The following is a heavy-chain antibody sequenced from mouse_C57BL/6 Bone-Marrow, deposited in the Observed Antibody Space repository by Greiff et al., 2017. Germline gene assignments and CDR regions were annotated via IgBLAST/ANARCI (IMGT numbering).Heavy chain of an antibody. CDR2: IYPGSGNP. CDR1: GYSFTDYY. J-gene: IGHJ4*01. CDR3: AREGERGAMDY. Sequence: VQLQQSGAELVRPGASVNLSCRASGYSFTDYYVNWVKQRPGQGLEWIARIYPGSGNPYYSENFKGKATLNAEKSSSTAYMHLSSLTSEDSTVYFCAREGERGAMDYWGQGTSVTGSS. V-gene: IGHV1-76*01.